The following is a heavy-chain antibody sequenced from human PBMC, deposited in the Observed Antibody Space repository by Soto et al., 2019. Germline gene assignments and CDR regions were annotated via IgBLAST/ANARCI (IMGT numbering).Heavy chain of an antibody. D-gene: IGHD1-1*01. J-gene: IGHJ4*02. V-gene: IGHV3-7*01. Sequence: GGSLRLSCAASGFNFDNYWMAWVRQAPGKGLEWVANIKQDGSDKNYVDSVKGRFTISRDNAKNSLYLQMNSLRAEDSAVYSCARDTTGLLDYWGQGTLVTVSS. CDR1: GFNFDNYW. CDR3: ARDTTGLLDY. CDR2: IKQDGSDK.